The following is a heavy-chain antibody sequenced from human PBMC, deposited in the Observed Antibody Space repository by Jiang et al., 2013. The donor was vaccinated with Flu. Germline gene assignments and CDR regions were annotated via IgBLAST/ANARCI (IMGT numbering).Heavy chain of an antibody. CDR1: GFSLSTSGVG. J-gene: IGHJ4*02. CDR2: IYWDDDK. Sequence: KPTQTLTLTCTFSGFSLSTSGVGVGWIRQPPGKALEWLALIYWDDDKRYSPSLKSRLTITKDTSKNQVVLTMTNMDPVDTATYYCAHTHTAGWLQFVDFDYWGQGTLVTVSS. D-gene: IGHD5-24*01. V-gene: IGHV2-5*02. CDR3: AHTHTAGWLQFVDFDY.